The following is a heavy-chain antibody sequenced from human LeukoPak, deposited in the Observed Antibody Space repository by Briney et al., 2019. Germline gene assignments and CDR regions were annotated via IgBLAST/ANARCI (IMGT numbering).Heavy chain of an antibody. CDR2: ISSSSSYI. J-gene: IGHJ4*02. CDR3: ARELYYYGSGNGYIDY. D-gene: IGHD3-10*01. V-gene: IGHV3-21*01. Sequence: PGGSLRLSCAASGLTFSSYSMNWVRQAPGKGLEWVSSISSSSSYIYYADSVKGRFTISRDNAKNSLYLQMNSLRAEDTAVYYCARELYYYGSGNGYIDYWGQGTLVTVSS. CDR1: GLTFSSYS.